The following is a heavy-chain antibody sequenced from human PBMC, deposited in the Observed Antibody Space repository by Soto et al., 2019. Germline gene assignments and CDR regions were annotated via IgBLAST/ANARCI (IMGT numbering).Heavy chain of an antibody. CDR2: IYHSGTT. Sequence: PSETLSLTCAVSGYSISSGYYWGWIRQPPGKGLEWIGSIYHSGTTYYNPSLKSRVTISVDTSKNQFSLKLSSVTAADTAVYYCAREDFYGSGSYAWELDWGQGTLVT. V-gene: IGHV4-38-2*02. J-gene: IGHJ4*02. CDR3: AREDFYGSGSYAWELD. CDR1: GYSISSGYY. D-gene: IGHD3-10*01.